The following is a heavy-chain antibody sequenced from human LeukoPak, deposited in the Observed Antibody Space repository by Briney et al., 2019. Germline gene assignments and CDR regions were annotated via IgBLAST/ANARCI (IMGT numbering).Heavy chain of an antibody. CDR2: IIPIFGTA. Sequence: ASVKVSCKASGGTFSSYAISWVRQAPGQGLEWMGRIIPIFGTANYAQKFQGRATITTDESTSTAYMGLGSLRSEDTAVYYCAREYYYDSSALLEYFQHWGQGTLVTVSS. D-gene: IGHD3-22*01. J-gene: IGHJ1*01. CDR1: GGTFSSYA. V-gene: IGHV1-69*05. CDR3: AREYYYDSSALLEYFQH.